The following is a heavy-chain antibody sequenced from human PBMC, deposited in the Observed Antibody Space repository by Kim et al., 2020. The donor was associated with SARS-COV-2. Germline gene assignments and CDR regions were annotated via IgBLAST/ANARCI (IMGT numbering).Heavy chain of an antibody. J-gene: IGHJ5*02. CDR3: ARESITMVQGVFDP. D-gene: IGHD3-10*01. V-gene: IGHV7-4-1*02. CDR1: GYTFTSYA. CDR2: INTNTGNP. Sequence: ASVKVSCKASGYTFTSYAMNWVRQAPGQGLEWMGWINTNTGNPTYAQGFTGRFVFSLDTSVSTAYLQISSLKAEDTAVYYCARESITMVQGVFDPWGQGTLVTVSS.